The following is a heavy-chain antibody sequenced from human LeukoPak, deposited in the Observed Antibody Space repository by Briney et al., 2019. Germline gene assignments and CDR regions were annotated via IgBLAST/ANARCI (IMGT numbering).Heavy chain of an antibody. J-gene: IGHJ3*02. CDR2: ICGNGGGT. CDR1: GLTFSSYA. D-gene: IGHD5-24*01. V-gene: IGHV3-23*01. CDR3: AKGLVEMATIDAFDI. Sequence: PGGSLRLSCAASGLTFSSYAMSWVRQAPGKGLEWVSGICGNGGGTYYAASVKGRFPISRDNSKITLYLQMNSLRAEDTAVYYCAKGLVEMATIDAFDIWGQGTMVTVSS.